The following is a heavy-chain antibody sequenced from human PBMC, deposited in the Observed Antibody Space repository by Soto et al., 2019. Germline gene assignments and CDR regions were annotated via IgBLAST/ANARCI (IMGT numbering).Heavy chain of an antibody. D-gene: IGHD3-3*01. CDR3: ARDNIVLAPHYDFWSGYYGHYYYGMDV. J-gene: IGHJ6*02. CDR1: GFTVSSNY. Sequence: GGSLRLSCAASGFTVSSNYMSWVRQAPGKGLEWVSVIYSGGSTYYADSVKGRFTISRDNSKNTLYLQMNSLRAEDTAVYYCARDNIVLAPHYDFWSGYYGHYYYGMDVWGQGTTVTVSS. V-gene: IGHV3-66*01. CDR2: IYSGGST.